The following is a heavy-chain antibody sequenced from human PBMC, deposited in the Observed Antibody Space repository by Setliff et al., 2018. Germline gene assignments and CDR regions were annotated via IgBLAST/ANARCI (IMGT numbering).Heavy chain of an antibody. J-gene: IGHJ4*02. CDR1: DYILTSYG. D-gene: IGHD2-8*01. CDR2: ISTYNGHT. CDR3: SRLVRFCTRTACQRLSGGEF. Sequence: ASVKVSCKASDYILTSYGLSWVRQAPGQGLEWMGWISTYNGHTNYAQRFQGRVTMTTDTSTRTAYMELRTLRSDDTAVYYCSRLVRFCTRTACQRLSGGEFWGQGTLVTVSS. V-gene: IGHV1-18*01.